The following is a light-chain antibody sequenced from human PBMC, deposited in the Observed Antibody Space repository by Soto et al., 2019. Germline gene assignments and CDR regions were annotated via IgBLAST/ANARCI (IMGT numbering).Light chain of an antibody. J-gene: IGLJ3*02. CDR1: SSDVGGYNY. V-gene: IGLV2-8*01. CDR3: SSYAGSSTWV. Sequence: QSAPTQPPSASGSPGQSATISCTGTSSDVGGYNYVSWYQQYPGKAPKLMIYEVSKRPSGVPDRFSGSKSGNPASLTVSGLQADGEDAYYCSSYAGSSTWVFVRGSKLTVL. CDR2: EVS.